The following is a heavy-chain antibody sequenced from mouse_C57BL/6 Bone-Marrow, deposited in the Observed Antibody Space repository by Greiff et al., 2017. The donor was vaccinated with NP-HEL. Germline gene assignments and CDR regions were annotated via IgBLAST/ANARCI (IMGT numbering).Heavy chain of an antibody. J-gene: IGHJ3*01. CDR1: GYAFSSSW. D-gene: IGHD3-1*01. CDR2: IYPGDGDT. V-gene: IGHV1-82*01. Sequence: QVQLKESGPELVKPGASVKISCKASGYAFSSSWMNWVKQRPGKGLEWIGRIYPGDGDTNYNGKFKGKATLTADKSSSTAYMQLSSLTSEDSAVYFCARVGVWFAYWGQGTLVTVSA. CDR3: ARVGVWFAY.